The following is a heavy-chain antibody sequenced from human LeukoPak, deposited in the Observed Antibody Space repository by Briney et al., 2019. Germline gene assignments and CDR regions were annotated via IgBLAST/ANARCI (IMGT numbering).Heavy chain of an antibody. CDR2: TYYSGGT. Sequence: SETLSLTCTVSGGSISSGGYYWSWIRQHPGRGLEWIGYTYYSGGTYYNPSLKSRVTISVDTSKNQFSLKLSSLTAADTAVYYCARECNRAVAGLGWFDPWGQGTLVTVTS. D-gene: IGHD6-19*01. J-gene: IGHJ5*02. V-gene: IGHV4-31*03. CDR1: GGSISSGGYY. CDR3: ARECNRAVAGLGWFDP.